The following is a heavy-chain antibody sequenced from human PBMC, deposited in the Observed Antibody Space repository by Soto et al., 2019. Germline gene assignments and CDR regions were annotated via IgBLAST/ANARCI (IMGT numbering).Heavy chain of an antibody. V-gene: IGHV4-31*02. J-gene: IGHJ4*02. D-gene: IGHD1-26*01. Sequence: SETLSLTCSVSGASTVSHYHWTWIVQPPGKGLEWMGYIFNSGTTFYNPSLTSRLSISMDTSGNHFSLELRSVTAADTAVYYCALALGPTTGLDYWGQGTLVTVSS. CDR1: GASTVSHYH. CDR2: IFNSGTT. CDR3: ALALGPTTGLDY.